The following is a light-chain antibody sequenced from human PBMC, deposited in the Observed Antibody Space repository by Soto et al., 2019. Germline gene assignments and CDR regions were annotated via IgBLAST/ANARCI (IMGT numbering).Light chain of an antibody. CDR2: YDT. CDR3: QVWDSSSDHHAV. CDR1: NIGSKS. V-gene: IGLV3-21*04. J-gene: IGLJ7*01. Sequence: SYELTQPPSVSVAPGKTGRITCGGNNIGSKSVHWYQQKPGQAPVVVIYYDTDRPSGIPERFSASNSGNTATLTISRVEAGDEADYYGQVWDSSSDHHAVFGGGTQLTVL.